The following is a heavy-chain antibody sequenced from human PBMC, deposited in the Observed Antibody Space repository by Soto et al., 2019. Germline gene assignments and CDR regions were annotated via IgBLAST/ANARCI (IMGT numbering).Heavy chain of an antibody. Sequence: PGGSLRLSCAASGVTFSSAWINWVRQTPGRGLEWVGRVKSKNDGGTTDFAAPVKGRFAISRDDSKNMVYLEMNSLQTEDTAMYYCTTDSVITTRTDRCDYWGQGTLVTVSS. J-gene: IGHJ4*02. CDR2: VKSKNDGGTT. CDR1: GVTFSSAW. V-gene: IGHV3-15*07. D-gene: IGHD3-22*01. CDR3: TTDSVITTRTDRCDY.